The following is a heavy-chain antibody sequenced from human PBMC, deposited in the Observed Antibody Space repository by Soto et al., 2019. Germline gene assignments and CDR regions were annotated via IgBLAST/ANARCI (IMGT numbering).Heavy chain of an antibody. CDR3: AKGYCSSTSCYPTSY. Sequence: QVQLVESGGGVVQPGRSLRLSCAASGFTFSSYGMHWVRQAPGKGLEWVAVISYDGSNKYYADSVKGRFTISRDNSKNTLYLQMNSPRAEDTAVYYCAKGYCSSTSCYPTSYWGQGTLVTVSS. V-gene: IGHV3-30*18. CDR1: GFTFSSYG. CDR2: ISYDGSNK. J-gene: IGHJ4*02. D-gene: IGHD2-2*01.